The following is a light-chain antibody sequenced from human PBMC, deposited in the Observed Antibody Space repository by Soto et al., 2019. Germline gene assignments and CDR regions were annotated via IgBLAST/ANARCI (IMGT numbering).Light chain of an antibody. V-gene: IGKV1-8*01. Sequence: AIRMTQSPSSLSASTGDRVTITCRASQGISSYLAWYQQKPGKAPKLLIYAASTLQSGVPSRFSGSGSGTDFTLTISCLQSEDFATYYCQQYYSDPPWTFGKGTKV. CDR3: QQYYSDPPWT. J-gene: IGKJ1*01. CDR2: AAS. CDR1: QGISSY.